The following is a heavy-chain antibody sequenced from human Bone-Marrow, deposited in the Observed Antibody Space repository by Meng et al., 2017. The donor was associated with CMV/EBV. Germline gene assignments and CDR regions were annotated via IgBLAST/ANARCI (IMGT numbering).Heavy chain of an antibody. J-gene: IGHJ2*01. D-gene: IGHD1-1*01. CDR2: INHSGST. Sequence: GSLRLSCAVYGGSFSGYYWCWIRQPPGKGLEWIGEINHSGSTNYNPSLKRRVTISVDTSKNQFSLKLTSLTAADTAVYYCARDANPQGAPRPHWYFDLWGRGTLVTVSS. V-gene: IGHV4-34*01. CDR1: GGSFSGYY. CDR3: ARDANPQGAPRPHWYFDL.